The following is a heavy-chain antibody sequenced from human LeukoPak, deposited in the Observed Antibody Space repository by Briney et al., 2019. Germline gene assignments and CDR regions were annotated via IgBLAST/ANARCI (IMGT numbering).Heavy chain of an antibody. CDR2: IIPIFGTA. CDR3: GRKAGDCGGGSCYSIDY. Sequence: ASVKVSCKAFGGSFSSEAISWVRQAPGQGLEWMGGIIPIFGTANYAQKFQGRVTITTDEFTSTAYMEVSSLRSEDTAVYYCGRKAGDCGGGSCYSIDYWGQGTLVTVSS. D-gene: IGHD2-15*01. CDR1: GGSFSSEA. J-gene: IGHJ4*02. V-gene: IGHV1-69*05.